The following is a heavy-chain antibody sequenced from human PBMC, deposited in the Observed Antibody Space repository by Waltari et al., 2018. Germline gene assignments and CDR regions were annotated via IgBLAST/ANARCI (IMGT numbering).Heavy chain of an antibody. Sequence: QLQLQESGSGLVKPSQTLSLTCAVSGGSISSGGYSWSWIRQPPGKGLEWIGYIYHSGSTSYNPSLKSRFTISVDRSKTQFSLKLSSVTAADTAVYYCASGGAGGVINPFDYWGQGPLVTVSS. CDR3: ASGGAGGVINPFDY. CDR1: GGSISSGGYS. J-gene: IGHJ4*02. D-gene: IGHD3-10*01. V-gene: IGHV4-30-2*01. CDR2: IYHSGST.